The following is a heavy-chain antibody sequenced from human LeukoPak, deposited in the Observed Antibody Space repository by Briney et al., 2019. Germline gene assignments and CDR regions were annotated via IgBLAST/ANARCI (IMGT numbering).Heavy chain of an antibody. CDR3: ARGRITLGGGPPVDF. V-gene: IGHV3-30*01. Sequence: GRSLRLSCAASGFTFSSYAMHWVRQAPGKGLEWVAVISYDGSNKYYADSVKGRFTISRDNSKNTLYLQMNSLRAEDTAVYYCARGRITLGGGPPVDFWGQGTLVTVSS. D-gene: IGHD3-16*01. CDR1: GFTFSSYA. CDR2: ISYDGSNK. J-gene: IGHJ4*02.